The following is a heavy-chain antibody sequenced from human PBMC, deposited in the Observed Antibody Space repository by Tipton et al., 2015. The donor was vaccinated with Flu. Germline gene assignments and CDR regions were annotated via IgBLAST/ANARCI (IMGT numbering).Heavy chain of an antibody. V-gene: IGHV4-38-2*02. J-gene: IGHJ4*02. CDR1: GDSISSDFY. D-gene: IGHD6-13*01. CDR2: VSRTGST. CDR3: ARDIAAAGTRYYFDY. Sequence: TLSLTCAVSGDSISSDFYWAWIRQFPGKGLEWIGTVSRTGSTIYNPSLKSRVTISIDTSKNQFSLNMRSVTAADTAVYYCARDIAAAGTRYYFDYWGQGTLVTVSS.